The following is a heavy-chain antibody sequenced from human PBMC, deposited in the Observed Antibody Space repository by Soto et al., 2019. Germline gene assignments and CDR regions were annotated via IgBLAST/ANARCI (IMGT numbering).Heavy chain of an antibody. D-gene: IGHD2-2*01. CDR1: GGSISSGGYY. CDR2: IYYSGST. CDR3: ARGGCSSTSCFSKYYFDY. J-gene: IGHJ4*02. Sequence: QVQLQESGPGLVKPSQTLSLTCTVSGGSISSGGYYWSWIRQHPGKGLEWIGYIYYSGSTYYNPSLKSRVTISVDTSKNQFSLKLSSVTAADTAVYYCARGGCSSTSCFSKYYFDYWGQAPLVTVSS. V-gene: IGHV4-31*03.